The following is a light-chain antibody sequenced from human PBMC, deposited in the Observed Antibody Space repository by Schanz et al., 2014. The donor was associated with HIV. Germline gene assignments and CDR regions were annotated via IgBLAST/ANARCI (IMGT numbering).Light chain of an antibody. CDR3: QQYGSSPLT. CDR2: SAS. Sequence: EIVLTQSPGTLSLSPGERATLSCRASQSVGSNYLAWYQQKPGQSPRLLIYSASSRATGIPDRFSGSGSGTDFTLTITRLEPEDFALYYCQQYGSSPLTFGGGTKVEMK. J-gene: IGKJ4*01. CDR1: QSVGSNY. V-gene: IGKV3-20*01.